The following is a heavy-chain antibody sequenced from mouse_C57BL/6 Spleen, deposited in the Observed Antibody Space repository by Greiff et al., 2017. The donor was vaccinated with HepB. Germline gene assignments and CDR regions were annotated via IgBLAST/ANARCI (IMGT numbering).Heavy chain of an antibody. CDR3: ASGYYDYDGNFDY. CDR2: IYPGDGDT. D-gene: IGHD2-4*01. V-gene: IGHV1-80*01. CDR1: GYAFSSYW. Sequence: VQLQQSGAELVKPGASVKISCKASGYAFSSYWMNWVKQRPGKGLEWIGQIYPGDGDTNYNGKFKGKATLTADKSSSTAYMQLSSLTSEDSAVYFCASGYYDYDGNFDYWGQGTTLTVSS. J-gene: IGHJ2*01.